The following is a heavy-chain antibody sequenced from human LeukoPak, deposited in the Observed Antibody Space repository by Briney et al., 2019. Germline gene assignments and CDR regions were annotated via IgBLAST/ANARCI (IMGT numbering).Heavy chain of an antibody. V-gene: IGHV4-38-2*01. CDR2: IYHSGST. CDR3: ARPYSSSWYYLDY. D-gene: IGHD6-13*01. J-gene: IGHJ4*02. CDR1: GYSISSGYY. Sequence: PSETLSLTCAVSGYSISSGYYWGWIRQPPGKGLEWIGSIYHSGSTYYNPSLKSRVTISVDTSKNQFSLKLSSVTAADTAVYYCARPYSSSWYYLDYWGQGTLVTVSS.